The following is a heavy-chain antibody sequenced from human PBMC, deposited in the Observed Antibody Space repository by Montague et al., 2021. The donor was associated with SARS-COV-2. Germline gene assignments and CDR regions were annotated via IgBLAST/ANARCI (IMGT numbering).Heavy chain of an antibody. V-gene: IGHV4-4*02. CDR3: ATNYGSGTFPGWFDP. Sequence: SETLSLTCDVSGGAMSSGQWWSWVRQPPGKGPEWIGEIYQTGYTNYNPSLRSRVTISVDKSRNQFSLKMTSMTAADTAVYYCATNYGSGTFPGWFDPWGQGTLVTVSS. CDR1: GGAMSSGQW. CDR2: IYQTGYT. J-gene: IGHJ5*02. D-gene: IGHD3-10*01.